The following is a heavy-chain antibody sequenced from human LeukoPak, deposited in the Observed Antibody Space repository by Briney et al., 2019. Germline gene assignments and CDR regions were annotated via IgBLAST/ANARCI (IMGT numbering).Heavy chain of an antibody. CDR2: INHSGST. V-gene: IGHV4-34*01. CDR3: AGPVVPAAISYFDL. D-gene: IGHD2-2*01. J-gene: IGHJ2*01. CDR1: GGSFSGYY. Sequence: SETLSLTCAVYGGSFSGYYWSWIRQPPGKGLEWIGEINHSGSTNYNPSLESRVTISVDTSKNQFSLKLSSVTAADTAVYYCAGPVVPAAISYFDLWGRGTLVTVSS.